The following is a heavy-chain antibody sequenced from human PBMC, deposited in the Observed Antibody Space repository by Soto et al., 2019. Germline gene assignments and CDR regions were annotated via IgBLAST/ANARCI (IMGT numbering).Heavy chain of an antibody. Sequence: GGSLRLSCAASGFTFSSYAMSWVRQAPGKGLEWVSAISGSGGSTYYADSVKGRFTISRDNSKNTLYLQMNSLRAEDTAVYYCAKVKMDSSGWSYYFDYWGQGTLVTVSS. D-gene: IGHD6-19*01. V-gene: IGHV3-23*01. J-gene: IGHJ4*02. CDR2: ISGSGGST. CDR3: AKVKMDSSGWSYYFDY. CDR1: GFTFSSYA.